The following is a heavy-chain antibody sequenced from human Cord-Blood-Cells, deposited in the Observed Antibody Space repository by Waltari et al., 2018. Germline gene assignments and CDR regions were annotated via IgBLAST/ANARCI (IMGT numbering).Heavy chain of an antibody. CDR3: ARGSIAVAPGDHFDY. J-gene: IGHJ4*02. Sequence: QVQLVQSGAEVKKPGASVKVSCKASGYTFTGSYTPWVRQAPGQGLEWMGWINPNSGGTNYAQKFQGRVTMTRDTSISTAYMELSRLRSDDTAVYYCARGSIAVAPGDHFDYWGQGTLVTVSS. V-gene: IGHV1-2*02. CDR2: INPNSGGT. CDR1: GYTFTGSY. D-gene: IGHD6-19*01.